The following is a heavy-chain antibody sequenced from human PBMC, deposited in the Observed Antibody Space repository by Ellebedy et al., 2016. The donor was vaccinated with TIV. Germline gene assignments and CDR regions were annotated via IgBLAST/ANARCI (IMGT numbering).Heavy chain of an antibody. Sequence: GGSLRLSCAASGFTFSNAWVSWVRQAPGKGLEYVSAISYDGGRTYYANSVKGRFIISRDNSKNTLYLQMGSLRADDMAVYYCARPRLAVGATPLDYWGQGTQVTVSS. CDR1: GFTFSNAW. CDR2: ISYDGGRT. V-gene: IGHV3-64*01. J-gene: IGHJ4*02. CDR3: ARPRLAVGATPLDY. D-gene: IGHD1-26*01.